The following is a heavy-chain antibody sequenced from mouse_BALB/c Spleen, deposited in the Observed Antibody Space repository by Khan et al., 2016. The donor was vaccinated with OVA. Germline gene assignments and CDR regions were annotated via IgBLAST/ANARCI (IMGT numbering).Heavy chain of an antibody. CDR1: GFTFSGYA. CDR2: ISSGITYT. J-gene: IGHJ3*01. CDR3: TRGDYDGWSWFAY. Sequence: EVELVESGGGLVKPGGSLKLSCAASGFTFSGYAMSWVRQTPEKRLEWVATISSGITYTYYPASVKGRFTISRDNAKNTLYLQMGSLRSEDTAKYYCTRGDYDGWSWFAYWGQGTLVTVSA. D-gene: IGHD2-4*01. V-gene: IGHV5-9-1*01.